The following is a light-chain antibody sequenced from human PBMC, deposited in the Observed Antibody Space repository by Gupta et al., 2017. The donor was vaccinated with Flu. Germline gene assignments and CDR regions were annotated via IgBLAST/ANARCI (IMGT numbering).Light chain of an antibody. CDR3: AAWDDSLNGHYV. J-gene: IGLJ1*01. Sequence: QSVLAQPPSASGTPGQRVTISCSGSSSNIVSNYVNWYQQVPGTAPKLLIYGNNQRPSGVPDRFSGSKSGTSASLAISGLQSGDEADYYCAAWDDSLNGHYVFGTGTKVTVL. CDR1: SSNIVSNY. CDR2: GNN. V-gene: IGLV1-44*01.